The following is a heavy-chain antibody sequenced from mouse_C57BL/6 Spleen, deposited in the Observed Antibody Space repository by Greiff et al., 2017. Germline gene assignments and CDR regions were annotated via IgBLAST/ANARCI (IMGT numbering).Heavy chain of an antibody. D-gene: IGHD2-4*01. CDR1: GYTFTSYW. J-gene: IGHJ3*01. CDR2: IPPSDSDT. Sequence: QVQLQQPGAELVKPGASVKVSCKASGYTFTSYWMHWVKQRPGQGLEWIGRIPPSDSDTNYNQKFKGKATWTVDKSSSTAYMQLSSLTSEDSAVYYCAPYDYDYDGWFAYWGQGTLVTVAA. CDR3: APYDYDYDGWFAY. V-gene: IGHV1-74*01.